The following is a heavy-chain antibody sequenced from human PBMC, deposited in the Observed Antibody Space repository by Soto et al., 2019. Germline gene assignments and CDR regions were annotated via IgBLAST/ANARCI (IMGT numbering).Heavy chain of an antibody. D-gene: IGHD5-12*01. Sequence: VGSLRLSCAASGFTFSSYAMSCVRHSPGKGLEWVSAISGSGGSTYYADSVKGRFTISRDNSKNTLYLQMNSLRAEDTVVYYCAKAMGWLSVDAFDILGQGTIVTVSS. CDR2: ISGSGGST. CDR3: AKAMGWLSVDAFDI. CDR1: GFTFSSYA. J-gene: IGHJ3*02. V-gene: IGHV3-23*01.